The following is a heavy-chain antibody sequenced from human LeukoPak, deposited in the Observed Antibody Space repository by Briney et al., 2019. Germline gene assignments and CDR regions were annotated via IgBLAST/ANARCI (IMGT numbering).Heavy chain of an antibody. CDR3: ARDTPPDCTNGVCSDC. D-gene: IGHD2-8*01. CDR1: GGSISSYY. Sequence: PSETLSLTCTVSGGSISSYYWSWIRQPAGKGLEWIGRIYTSGSTNYNPSLKSRVTMSVDTSKNQFSLKLSSVTAADTAVYYCARDTPPDCTNGVCSDCWGQGTLVTVSS. J-gene: IGHJ4*02. CDR2: IYTSGST. V-gene: IGHV4-4*07.